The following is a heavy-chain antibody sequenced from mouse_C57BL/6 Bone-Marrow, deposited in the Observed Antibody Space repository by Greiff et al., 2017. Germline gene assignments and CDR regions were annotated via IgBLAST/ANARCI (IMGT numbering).Heavy chain of an antibody. D-gene: IGHD2-5*01. CDR2: INPSSGYT. CDR1: GYTFTSYW. J-gene: IGHJ3*01. V-gene: IGHV1-7*01. CDR3: ARSDYSKGWFAY. Sequence: QVQLQQSGAELAKPGASVKLSCKASGYTFTSYWMHWVKQRPGQGLEWIGYINPSSGYTKYNQKFKDKATLTADKSSSTAFMQLSSLTYENSAVYYCARSDYSKGWFAYWGQGTLVTVSA.